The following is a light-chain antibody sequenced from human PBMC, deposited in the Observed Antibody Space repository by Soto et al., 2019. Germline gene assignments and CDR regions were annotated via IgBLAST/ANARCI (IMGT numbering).Light chain of an antibody. CDR2: GAS. J-gene: IGKJ1*01. V-gene: IGKV3-15*01. Sequence: EIEMTQSPATLSVSPGGRATLSCRASQSLSDTLAWYQQKPGQAPRLLIYGASTRAPGFPARFSGSGSGTDVTLTISSLQSEDFGVYYCQQYNNWPWTFGQGTKVEIK. CDR3: QQYNNWPWT. CDR1: QSLSDT.